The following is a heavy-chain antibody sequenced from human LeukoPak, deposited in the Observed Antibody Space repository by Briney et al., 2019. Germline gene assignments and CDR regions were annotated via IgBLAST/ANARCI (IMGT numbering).Heavy chain of an antibody. Sequence: APVKSSCKASGNSFTSYYMHWVRQAPGHGLEWMGIINPSGGSTNYAPKLHSRVTMTRDTSTSTVYMELSSLRSEDTAVYYCARGRIAVAELDYWGQGTLVTVSS. D-gene: IGHD6-19*01. CDR2: INPSGGST. CDR1: GNSFTSYY. V-gene: IGHV1-46*01. CDR3: ARGRIAVAELDY. J-gene: IGHJ4*02.